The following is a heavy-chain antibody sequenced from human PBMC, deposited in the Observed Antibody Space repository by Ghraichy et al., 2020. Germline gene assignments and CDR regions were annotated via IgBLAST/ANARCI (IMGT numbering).Heavy chain of an antibody. D-gene: IGHD4-17*01. Sequence: LSLTCTVSGASISTYSWAWIRQPPGKELEWIGNISYYGGTNYNPSLNSRVTILIDTSKNQFSLNLSSMTAADTAVYYCARILGTTVTSIDFWGQGTLVTVSS. J-gene: IGHJ4*02. CDR3: ARILGTTVTSIDF. V-gene: IGHV4-59*01. CDR1: GASISTYS. CDR2: ISYYGGT.